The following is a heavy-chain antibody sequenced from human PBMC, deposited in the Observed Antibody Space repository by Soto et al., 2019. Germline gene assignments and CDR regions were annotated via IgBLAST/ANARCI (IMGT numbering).Heavy chain of an antibody. D-gene: IGHD3-22*01. CDR3: ARPKDYDDCLDS. J-gene: IGHJ4*02. CDR2: FDPEDGET. Sequence: GASVKVSCKVSGYTLTELSMHWVRQAPGKGLEWMGGFDPEDGETIYAQNFQGRVTFTRDTSANTAYMELTSLISEDTAVYYCARPKDYDDCLDSWGQGTLVTVS. CDR1: GYTLTELS. V-gene: IGHV1-24*01.